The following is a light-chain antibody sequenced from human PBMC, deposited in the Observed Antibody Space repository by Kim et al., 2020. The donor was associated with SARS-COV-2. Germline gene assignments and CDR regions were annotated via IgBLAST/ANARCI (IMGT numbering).Light chain of an antibody. J-gene: IGLJ2*01. CDR3: QVWDSSPVI. Sequence: LALAQTARFSCGGNNIGSKNVHWYQQKPGQAPVLVIYRDGDRPSGIPERFSGSNSGNTATLTISRAQAGDEADYYCQVWDSSPVIFGGGTQLTVL. CDR1: NIGSKN. V-gene: IGLV3-9*01. CDR2: RDG.